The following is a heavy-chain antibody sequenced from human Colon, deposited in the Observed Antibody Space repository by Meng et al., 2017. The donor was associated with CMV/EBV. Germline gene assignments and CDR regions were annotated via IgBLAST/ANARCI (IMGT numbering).Heavy chain of an antibody. J-gene: IGHJ4*02. V-gene: IGHV3-21*06. Sequence: GGSLRLSCEASGFPFSSSSMNWVRQAPGKGLEWVASISSLSNDIYYADTVKGRFTISRDNAKNSLYLQMDSLRVEDTAVYFCARGCVTPCGGLSVWDQGTLVTVSS. D-gene: IGHD3/OR15-3a*01. CDR1: GFPFSSSS. CDR2: ISSLSNDI. CDR3: ARGCVTPCGGLSV.